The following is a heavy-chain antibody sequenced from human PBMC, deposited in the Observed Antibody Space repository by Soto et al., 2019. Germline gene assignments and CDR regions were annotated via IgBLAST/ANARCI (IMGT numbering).Heavy chain of an antibody. V-gene: IGHV4-61*01. CDR3: ARVDSSIPY. Sequence: SETLSLTCTVAGSSVSSGSYYWSWIRQPPGKGLEWIGYIYYSGSTNYNPSLKSRVTISVDTSKNQFSLKLSSVTAADTAVYYCARVDSSIPYWGQGTLVTVSS. CDR2: IYYSGST. CDR1: GSSVSSGSYY. D-gene: IGHD6-13*01. J-gene: IGHJ4*02.